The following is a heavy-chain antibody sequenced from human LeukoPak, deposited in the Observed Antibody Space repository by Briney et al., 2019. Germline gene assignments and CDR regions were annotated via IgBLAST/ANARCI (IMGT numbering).Heavy chain of an antibody. CDR1: GFTFSSYA. D-gene: IGHD2-21*02. J-gene: IGHJ4*02. Sequence: PGGSLRLSCAASGFTFSSYAMSWVRQAPGKGLELVSAISGSGGSTYYADSVKGRFTISRDNSKNTLYLQMNSLRAEDTAVYYCAKAHGGDYYFDYWGQGTLVAVSS. CDR3: AKAHGGDYYFDY. CDR2: ISGSGGST. V-gene: IGHV3-23*01.